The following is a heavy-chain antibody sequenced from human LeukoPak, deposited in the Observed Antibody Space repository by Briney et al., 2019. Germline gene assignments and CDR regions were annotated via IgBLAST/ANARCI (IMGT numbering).Heavy chain of an antibody. V-gene: IGHV1-18*01. CDR1: GFAITNYA. CDR3: ARAYYGSGTYLRMDV. J-gene: IGHJ6*02. Sequence: ASVKVSCKGSGFAITNYAITWVRQATGQGLEWMGWINAYNGNTNYAQNLQGRVTLTTDTSTSTAYMELRSLRSDDTAVYYCARAYYGSGTYLRMDVWGQGTTVTVSS. CDR2: INAYNGNT. D-gene: IGHD3-10*01.